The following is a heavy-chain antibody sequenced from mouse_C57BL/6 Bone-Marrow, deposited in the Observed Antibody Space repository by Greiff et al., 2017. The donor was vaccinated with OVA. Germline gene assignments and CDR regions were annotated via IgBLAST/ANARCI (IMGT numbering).Heavy chain of an antibody. Sequence: VQLQESGPGLVQPSQSLSITCTVSGFSLTSYGVHWVRQSPGKGLEWLGVIWSGGSTDYNAAVISRLSISKDNSKSQVFFKMNSLQADDTAIYYCARNYYYGSRGYFDVWGTGTTVTVSS. CDR1: GFSLTSYG. D-gene: IGHD1-1*01. CDR2: IWSGGST. V-gene: IGHV2-2*01. J-gene: IGHJ1*03. CDR3: ARNYYYGSRGYFDV.